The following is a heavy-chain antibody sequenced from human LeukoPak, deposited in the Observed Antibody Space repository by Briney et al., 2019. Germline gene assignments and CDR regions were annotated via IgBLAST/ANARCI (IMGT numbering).Heavy chain of an antibody. Sequence: GGSLRLSCAVSGFTFDDHAMHWVRQSPGKGLEWVSLISGDGGRTYYADSVKGRFTISRDNSRNSLYLQTNSLRTEDTALYYCAKDAYSRSWQVLDSWGQGTLVTVSS. J-gene: IGHJ4*02. CDR1: GFTFDDHA. D-gene: IGHD1-26*01. CDR2: ISGDGGRT. CDR3: AKDAYSRSWQVLDS. V-gene: IGHV3-43*02.